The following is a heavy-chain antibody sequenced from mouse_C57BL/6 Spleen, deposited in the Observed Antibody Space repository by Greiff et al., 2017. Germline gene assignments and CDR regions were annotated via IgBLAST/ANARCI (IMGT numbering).Heavy chain of an antibody. D-gene: IGHD2-5*01. V-gene: IGHV5-17*01. CDR1: GFTFSDYG. Sequence: EVNVVESGGGLVKPGGSLKLSCAASGFTFSDYGMHWVRQAPEKGLEWVAYISSGSSTIYYADTVKGRFTISRDNAKNTLFLQMTSLRSEDTAMYYCARDYSNYYFDYWGQGTTLTVSS. CDR2: ISSGSSTI. CDR3: ARDYSNYYFDY. J-gene: IGHJ2*01.